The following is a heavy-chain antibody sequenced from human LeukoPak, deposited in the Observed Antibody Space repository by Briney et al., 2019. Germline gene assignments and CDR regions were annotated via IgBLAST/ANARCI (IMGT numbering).Heavy chain of an antibody. CDR3: ARDLGYCSTSSCYYYYYYMDV. J-gene: IGHJ6*03. CDR2: IFYSGTT. V-gene: IGHV4-39*02. Sequence: PSETLSLTCTVSGGSISSGTYFWGWIRQPPGECLEWVGSIFYSGTTYYNPSLKIRVTISVDTSKKQFSLKLNSVTAADTAVYYCARDLGYCSTSSCYYYYYYMDVWGKGTTVTVSS. CDR1: GGSISSGTYF. D-gene: IGHD2-2*01.